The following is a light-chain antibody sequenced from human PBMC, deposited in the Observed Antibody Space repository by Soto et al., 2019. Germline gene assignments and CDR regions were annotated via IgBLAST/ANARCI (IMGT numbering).Light chain of an antibody. V-gene: IGLV1-44*01. J-gene: IGLJ3*02. CDR2: SNN. Sequence: VLTQPPSASGTPGQRVTISCSGSSSNIGSNTVNWYQQLPGTAPKLLIYSNNQRPSGVPDRFSGSKSGTSASLAISGLQSEDEADYYCAAWDDSLNAWVFGGGTKLTVL. CDR3: AAWDDSLNAWV. CDR1: SSNIGSNT.